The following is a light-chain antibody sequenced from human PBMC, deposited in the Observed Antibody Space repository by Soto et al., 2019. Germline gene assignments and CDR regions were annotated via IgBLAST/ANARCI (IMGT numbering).Light chain of an antibody. Sequence: EIVLTQSPGTLYFSPGERATLSCRATESVFSNYLAWYQLKPGQAPRLLIYDASSRATGIPDRLSGSGSGTDFTLTISRLEAEDFAVYYCQQYGSIPWTFGQGTKVEIK. CDR2: DAS. CDR3: QQYGSIPWT. J-gene: IGKJ1*01. CDR1: ESVFSNY. V-gene: IGKV3-20*01.